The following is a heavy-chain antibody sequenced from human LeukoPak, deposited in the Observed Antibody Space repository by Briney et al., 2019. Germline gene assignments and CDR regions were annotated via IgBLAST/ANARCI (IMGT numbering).Heavy chain of an antibody. J-gene: IGHJ4*02. CDR1: GFTFSDYY. D-gene: IGHD3-16*02. V-gene: IGHV3-11*01. Sequence: PGGSLRLSCAASGFTFSDYYMSWIRQAPGKGLEWVSYISSSGSTIYYADSVKGRFTISRDNAKNSLYLQMNSLRAEDTAVYYCARGAKYYDYVWGSYRDTHRGDYWGQGTLVTVSS. CDR2: ISSSGSTI. CDR3: ARGAKYYDYVWGSYRDTHRGDY.